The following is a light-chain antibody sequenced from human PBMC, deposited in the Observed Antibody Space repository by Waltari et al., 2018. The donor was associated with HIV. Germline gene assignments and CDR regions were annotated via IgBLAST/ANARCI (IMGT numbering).Light chain of an antibody. CDR3: HQYFSAPWT. CDR2: WAS. J-gene: IGKJ1*01. Sequence: DIVMTLSPDSLAVSLVERATINIKSSQSLLYSANNKNYLAWSQQRPGQPPKLLIYWASARESGVPDRFSGSGSGTDFTLTISSLQADDVAVYYCHQYFSAPWTFGQGTKVKIK. CDR1: QSLLYSANNKNY. V-gene: IGKV4-1*01.